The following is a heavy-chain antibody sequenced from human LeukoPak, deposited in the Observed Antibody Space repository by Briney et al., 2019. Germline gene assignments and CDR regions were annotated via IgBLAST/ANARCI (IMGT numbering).Heavy chain of an antibody. CDR2: IIPIFGTA. V-gene: IGHV1-69*13. CDR3: ARILDSSGWYGFDY. J-gene: IGHJ4*02. D-gene: IGHD6-19*01. CDR1: GGTFSSYA. Sequence: GASVKVSCKASGGTFSSYAVSWVRQAPGQGLEWMGGIIPIFGTANYAQKFQGRVTITADESTSTAYMELSSLRSEDTAVYYCARILDSSGWYGFDYWGQGTLVTVSS.